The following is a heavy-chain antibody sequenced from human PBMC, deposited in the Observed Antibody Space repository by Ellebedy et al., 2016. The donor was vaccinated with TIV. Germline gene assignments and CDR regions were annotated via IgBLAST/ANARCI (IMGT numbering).Heavy chain of an antibody. CDR2: INQSGFT. V-gene: IGHV4-34*01. J-gene: IGHJ4*02. CDR3: ATGLGYGVLDF. Sequence: MPSETLSLTCAVSGGSSSGYYWTWIRQSPGKGLEWIGEINQSGFTNYNPSLKRRVTMSADTSKNQFSLKVTSVTAADTAIYYCATGLGYGVLDFWGQGTLVSVS. CDR1: GGSSSGYY. D-gene: IGHD4-17*01.